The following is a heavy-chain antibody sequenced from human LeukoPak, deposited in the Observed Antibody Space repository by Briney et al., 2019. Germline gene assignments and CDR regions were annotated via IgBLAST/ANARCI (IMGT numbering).Heavy chain of an antibody. V-gene: IGHV1-69*04. CDR2: IIPILGIA. CDR3: ARDHSLTTVRDSSGLDY. J-gene: IGHJ4*02. CDR1: GGTFSRYA. Sequence: SVKVSCKASGGTFSRYAISWVRQAPGQGLEWMGRIIPILGIANYAQKFQGRVTITADKSTSTAYMELSSLRSEDTAMYYCARDHSLTTVRDSSGLDYWGQGTLVTVSS. D-gene: IGHD6-19*01.